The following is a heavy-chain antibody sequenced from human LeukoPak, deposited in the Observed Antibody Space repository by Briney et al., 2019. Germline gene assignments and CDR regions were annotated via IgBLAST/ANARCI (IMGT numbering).Heavy chain of an antibody. CDR1: GGSISSSSYY. CDR2: IYYSGST. CDR3: ARDSGDYYYYYGMDV. Sequence: SETLSLTCTVSGGSISSSSYYWGWIRQPPGKGLKWIGSIYYSGSTYYNPSLKSRVTISVDTSKNQFSLKLSSVTAADTAVYYCARDSGDYYYYYGMDVWGQGTTVTVSS. V-gene: IGHV4-39*07. J-gene: IGHJ6*02. D-gene: IGHD1-14*01.